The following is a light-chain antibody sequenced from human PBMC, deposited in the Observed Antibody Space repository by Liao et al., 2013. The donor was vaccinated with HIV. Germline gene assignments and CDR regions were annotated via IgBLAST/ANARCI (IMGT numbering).Light chain of an antibody. Sequence: SYELTQPPSVSVSPGQTASITCSGDKLGDEYASWYQQKPGQSPVLVIYQDTRRPSGIPERFSGSKSGNTATLTISGTQASDEADYYCQAWDSSTVIFGGGTKLTVL. CDR1: KLGDEY. CDR3: QAWDSSTVI. V-gene: IGLV3-1*01. J-gene: IGLJ2*01. CDR2: QDT.